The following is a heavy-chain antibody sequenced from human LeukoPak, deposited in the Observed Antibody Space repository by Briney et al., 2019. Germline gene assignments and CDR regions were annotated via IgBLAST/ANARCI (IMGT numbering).Heavy chain of an antibody. J-gene: IGHJ2*01. Sequence: SETLSLTCTVSGGSISSYYWSWIRQPPGKGLEWIGYIYYSGSTNYNPSLKSRVTISVDTSKNQFSLKLSSVTAADTAVYYCARGESGAGYFDLWGRGTLVTVSS. CDR1: GGSISSYY. CDR2: IYYSGST. D-gene: IGHD3-3*01. V-gene: IGHV4-59*01. CDR3: ARGESGAGYFDL.